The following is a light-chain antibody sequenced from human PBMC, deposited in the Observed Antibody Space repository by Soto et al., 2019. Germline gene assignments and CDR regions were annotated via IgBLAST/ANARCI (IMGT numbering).Light chain of an antibody. J-gene: IGKJ5*01. CDR1: QGISSY. V-gene: IGKV1-9*01. Sequence: DIQLTQSPSFLSASVGDRVTITCRASQGISSYLAWYQQKPGKAPKLLIYVASTLQSGVPSRFSGSGSGTEFTLTIRILQPEDFATYYCQQLKSYPPVTFGQETRLEIK. CDR3: QQLKSYPPVT. CDR2: VAS.